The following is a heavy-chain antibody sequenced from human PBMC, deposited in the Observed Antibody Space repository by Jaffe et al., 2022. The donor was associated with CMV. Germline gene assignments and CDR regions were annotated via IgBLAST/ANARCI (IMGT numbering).Heavy chain of an antibody. Sequence: EVQLLESGGGLVQPGGSLRLSCAASGFTFSSYAMSWVRQAPGKGLEWVSAISGSGGSTYYADSVKGRFTISRDNSKNTLYLQMNSLRAEDTAVYYCAKDRGIAAAGDHSREQYYGMDVWGQGTTVTVSS. D-gene: IGHD6-13*01. CDR2: ISGSGGST. CDR1: GFTFSSYA. J-gene: IGHJ6*02. V-gene: IGHV3-23*01. CDR3: AKDRGIAAAGDHSREQYYGMDV.